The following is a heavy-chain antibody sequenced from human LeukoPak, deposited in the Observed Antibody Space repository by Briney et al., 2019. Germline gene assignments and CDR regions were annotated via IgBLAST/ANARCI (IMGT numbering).Heavy chain of an antibody. V-gene: IGHV4-59*05. D-gene: IGHD5-18*01. Sequence: PGGSLRLSCAASGFTFSTYNMNWVRQAPGKGLEWLGSIYSSGSTYYNPSLKSRVTVSFDTSKNQFSLSLTSVTAADTAVYYCTKRRGYSFGFDYYYMDVWGKGTTVTISS. J-gene: IGHJ6*03. CDR2: IYSSGST. CDR1: GFTFSTYN. CDR3: TKRRGYSFGFDYYYMDV.